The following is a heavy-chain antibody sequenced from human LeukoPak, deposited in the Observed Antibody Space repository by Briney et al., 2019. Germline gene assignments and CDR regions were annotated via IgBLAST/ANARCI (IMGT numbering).Heavy chain of an antibody. CDR2: INWNSGSI. CDR3: AINGGGDSGYGNFDY. V-gene: IGHV3-9*01. D-gene: IGHD5-12*01. J-gene: IGHJ4*02. CDR1: GFTFSSYW. Sequence: GGSLRLSCAASGFTFSSYWMSWVRQAPGKGLEWVSGINWNSGSIGYADSVKGRFTTSRDNAKNSLYLQMNSLRAEDTALYYCAINGGGDSGYGNFDYWGQGTLVTVSS.